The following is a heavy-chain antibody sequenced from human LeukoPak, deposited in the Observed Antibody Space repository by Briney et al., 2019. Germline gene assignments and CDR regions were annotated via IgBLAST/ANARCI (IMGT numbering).Heavy chain of an antibody. CDR2: ISGSGGST. D-gene: IGHD3-10*01. CDR1: VYTLSRHA. J-gene: IGHJ4*02. CDR3: AKDRSGSYDGPDY. Sequence: GGSLRLSCAACVYTLSRHAMSWVRHPPGKGLEGVSTISGSGGSTYYTDSVKGRFTISRDNSKNTLYLQMNSLRAEDTAVCYCAKDRSGSYDGPDYWGQGTLVTISS. V-gene: IGHV3-23*01.